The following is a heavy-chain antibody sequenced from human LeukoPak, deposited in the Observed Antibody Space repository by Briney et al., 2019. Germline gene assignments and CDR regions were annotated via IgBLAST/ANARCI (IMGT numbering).Heavy chain of an antibody. Sequence: ASVKVSCKASGYTFTGYYMHWVRQAPGQGLEWVGWINPNSGGTNYAQTFQGRVTMTRDTSISTAYMELSRLRSDDTAVYYCARVVVPAAIVTGDWFDPWGQGTLVTVSS. J-gene: IGHJ5*02. D-gene: IGHD2-2*02. CDR1: GYTFTGYY. CDR3: ARVVVPAAIVTGDWFDP. CDR2: INPNSGGT. V-gene: IGHV1-2*02.